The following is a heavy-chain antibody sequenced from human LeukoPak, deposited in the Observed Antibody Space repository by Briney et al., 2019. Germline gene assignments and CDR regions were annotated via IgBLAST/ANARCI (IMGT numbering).Heavy chain of an antibody. CDR3: ARVTAARLDIDY. CDR1: GGSISSGDYY. J-gene: IGHJ4*02. CDR2: IYYSGST. Sequence: SQTLSLTCTVSGGSISSGDYYWSWIRQPPGKGLEWIGYIYYSGSTYYNPSLKSRVTISVDTSKNQFSLKLSSVTAADTAVYYCARVTAARLDIDYWGQGTLVTVSS. V-gene: IGHV4-30-4*01. D-gene: IGHD6-6*01.